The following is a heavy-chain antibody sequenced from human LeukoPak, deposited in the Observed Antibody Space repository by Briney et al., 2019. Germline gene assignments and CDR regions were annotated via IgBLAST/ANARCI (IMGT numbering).Heavy chain of an antibody. Sequence: ASVKVSCKASGYTFTGYYIHWVRQAPGQGLGWMGWINPNSGGTNYAQKFQGRVTMTRDTSISTAYMELSRLRSDDTAFYYCARASITIFGVGDKYYFDYWGQGTLVTVSS. D-gene: IGHD3-3*01. V-gene: IGHV1-2*02. CDR3: ARASITIFGVGDKYYFDY. J-gene: IGHJ4*02. CDR1: GYTFTGYY. CDR2: INPNSGGT.